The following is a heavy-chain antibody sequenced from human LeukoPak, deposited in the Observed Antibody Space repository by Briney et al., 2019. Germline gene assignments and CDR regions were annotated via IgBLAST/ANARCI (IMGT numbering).Heavy chain of an antibody. CDR2: INPNSGGT. CDR3: ARGNVGPYDSSGYYSFDY. CDR1: GYIFTGYY. J-gene: IGHJ4*02. D-gene: IGHD3-22*01. Sequence: ASVKVSCKASGYIFTGYYMHWVRQAPGQGLEWMGWINPNSGGTKYAQKFQGRFTMTRDTSISTAYMELSRLRSDDTAVYYCARGNVGPYDSSGYYSFDYWGQGTLVTVSS. V-gene: IGHV1-2*02.